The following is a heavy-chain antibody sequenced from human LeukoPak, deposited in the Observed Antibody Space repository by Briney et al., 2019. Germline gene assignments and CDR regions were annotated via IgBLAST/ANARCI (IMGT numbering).Heavy chain of an antibody. V-gene: IGHV4-61*10. CDR2: IYYSGST. D-gene: IGHD3-16*01. Sequence: SETLSLTCTVSGGSISSDRYSWSWIRQPAGKGLEWIGYIYYSGSTNYNPSLKSRVTISVDTSKNQFSLKLSSVTAADTAVYYCARETSQKGAHYMDVWGKGTTVTISS. CDR3: ARETSQKGAHYMDV. J-gene: IGHJ6*03. CDR1: GGSISSDRYS.